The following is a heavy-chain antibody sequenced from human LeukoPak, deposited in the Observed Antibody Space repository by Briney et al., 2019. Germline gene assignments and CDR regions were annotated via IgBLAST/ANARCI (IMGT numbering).Heavy chain of an antibody. D-gene: IGHD3-10*01. Sequence: ASVTVSCTASGYTFTSYGISWVRQAPGQGLEWMGWISAYNGNTNYAQKLQGRVTMTTDTSTSTAYMELRSLRSDDTAVYYCARDWLWFGELLGYYYYGMDVWGQGTTVTVSS. CDR1: GYTFTSYG. CDR2: ISAYNGNT. J-gene: IGHJ6*02. V-gene: IGHV1-18*01. CDR3: ARDWLWFGELLGYYYYGMDV.